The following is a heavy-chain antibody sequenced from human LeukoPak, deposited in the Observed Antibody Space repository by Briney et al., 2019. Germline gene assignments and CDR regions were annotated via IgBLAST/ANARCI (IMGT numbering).Heavy chain of an antibody. CDR2: ISSSSSTI. CDR3: ARLPYYYDSSEDY. V-gene: IGHV3-48*02. J-gene: IGHJ4*02. CDR1: GFTFSSYS. D-gene: IGHD3-22*01. Sequence: GGSLRLSCAASGFTFSSYSMNWVRQAPGKGLEWVSSISSSSSTIYYADSVKGRFTISRDNAKNSLYLQMNSLRDEDTAVYYCARLPYYYDSSEDYWGQGTLVTVSS.